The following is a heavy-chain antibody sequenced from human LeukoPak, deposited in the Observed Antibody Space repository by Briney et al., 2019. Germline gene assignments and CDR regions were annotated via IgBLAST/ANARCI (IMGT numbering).Heavy chain of an antibody. CDR2: INHSGST. V-gene: IGHV4-34*01. J-gene: IGHJ5*02. CDR3: ARGRWATRGDNWFDP. Sequence: SETLSLTCAVYGGSFSGYYWSWIRQPPEKGLEWIGEINHSGSTNYNPSLKSRVTISVDTSKNQFSLKLSSVTAADTAVYYCARGRWATRGDNWFDPWGQGTLVTVSS. CDR1: GGSFSGYY. D-gene: IGHD5-12*01.